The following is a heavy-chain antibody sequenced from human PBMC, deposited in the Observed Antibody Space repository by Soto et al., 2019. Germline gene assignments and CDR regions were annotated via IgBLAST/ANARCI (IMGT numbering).Heavy chain of an antibody. J-gene: IGHJ6*02. CDR1: GFTFSSYA. CDR2: ISYDGSNK. Sequence: QVQLVESGGGVVQPGRSLRLSCAASGFTFSSYAMHWVRQAPGKGLEWVAVISYDGSNKYYADSVKGRFTISRDNSKNXLYLQMNSLRAEDTAVYYCAREGYSYGFYYYGMDVWGQGTTVTVSS. CDR3: AREGYSYGFYYYGMDV. V-gene: IGHV3-30-3*01. D-gene: IGHD5-18*01.